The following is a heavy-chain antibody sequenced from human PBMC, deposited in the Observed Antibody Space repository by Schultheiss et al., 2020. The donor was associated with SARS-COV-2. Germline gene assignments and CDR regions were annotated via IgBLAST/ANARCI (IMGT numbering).Heavy chain of an antibody. J-gene: IGHJ5*02. CDR1: GGSISSSSYY. V-gene: IGHV4-39*07. D-gene: IGHD2-21*01. CDR3: ARGRLGVVLRGLWFDP. CDR2: IYYSGST. Sequence: SETLSLTCTVSGGSISSSSYYWGWIRQPPGKGLEWIGYIYYSGSTYYNPSLKSRVTISVDTSKNQFSLKLSSVTAADTAVYYCARGRLGVVLRGLWFDPWGQGTLVTVSS.